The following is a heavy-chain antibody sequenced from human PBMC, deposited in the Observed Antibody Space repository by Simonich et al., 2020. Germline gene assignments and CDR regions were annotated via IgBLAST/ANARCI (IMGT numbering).Heavy chain of an antibody. J-gene: IGHJ4*02. Sequence: EVQLLESGGGLVKPGGSLRLSCAASGFTFSSYAMSWYRQAPGKGRAWISAISGSGGSTYYADSVKGRFTISRDNSKNTLYLQMNSLRAEDTAVYYCATYYFDYWGQGTLVTVSS. CDR1: GFTFSSYA. CDR2: ISGSGGST. V-gene: IGHV3-23*01. CDR3: ATYYFDY.